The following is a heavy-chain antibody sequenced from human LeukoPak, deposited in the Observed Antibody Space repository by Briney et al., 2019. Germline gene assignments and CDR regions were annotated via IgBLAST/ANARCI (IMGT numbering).Heavy chain of an antibody. J-gene: IGHJ6*02. CDR2: ISSSASTI. V-gene: IGHV3-48*01. Sequence: PGGSLRLSCAAYGFTFSSYSMNWVRQAPGKGLEWVSYISSSASTIYYADSVKGRFTISRDNAKNSLYLQMNSLRAEDTAVYYCARDARPRTYYYYGMDVWGQGTTVTVSS. CDR1: GFTFSSYS. D-gene: IGHD3/OR15-3a*01. CDR3: ARDARPRTYYYYGMDV.